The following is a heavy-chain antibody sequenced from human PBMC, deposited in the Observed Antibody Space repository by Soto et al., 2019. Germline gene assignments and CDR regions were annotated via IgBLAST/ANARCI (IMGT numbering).Heavy chain of an antibody. CDR1: GFTFSSYA. Sequence: GGSLRLSCAASGFTFSSYAMSWVRQAPGKGLEWVSAISGSGGSTYYADSVKGRFTISRDNSKNTLYLQMNSLRAEDTAVYYCAKDRGGYGDYQRGFDYWGQGTLVTVSS. D-gene: IGHD4-17*01. CDR3: AKDRGGYGDYQRGFDY. J-gene: IGHJ4*02. V-gene: IGHV3-23*01. CDR2: ISGSGGST.